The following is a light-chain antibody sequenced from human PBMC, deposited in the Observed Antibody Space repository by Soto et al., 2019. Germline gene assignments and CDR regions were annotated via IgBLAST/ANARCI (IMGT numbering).Light chain of an antibody. CDR2: AAS. CDR1: QSISSY. CDR3: QQSSSTPAWT. Sequence: DIQMTQSPSSLSASVGDRVTITCRASQSISSYLNWYQQKPGKAPKLLIYAASSLQSGVPSRFSGSGSGTDFTLTISSLQPEDFATHYCQQSSSTPAWTFGQGTKVDIK. V-gene: IGKV1-39*01. J-gene: IGKJ1*01.